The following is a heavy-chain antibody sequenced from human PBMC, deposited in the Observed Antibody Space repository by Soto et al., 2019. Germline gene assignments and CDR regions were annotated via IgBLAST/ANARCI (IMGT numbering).Heavy chain of an antibody. D-gene: IGHD5-18*01. CDR1: GYTFTSYY. V-gene: IGHV1-46*01. Sequence: VASVKVSCKASGYTFTSYYMHWVRQAPGQGLEWMGIINPSGGSTSYAQKFQGRVTMTRDTSTSTVYMELSSLRSEDTAVYYCARDGYSHGSMHAFDVWGQATMVTVSS. CDR2: INPSGGST. CDR3: ARDGYSHGSMHAFDV. J-gene: IGHJ3*01.